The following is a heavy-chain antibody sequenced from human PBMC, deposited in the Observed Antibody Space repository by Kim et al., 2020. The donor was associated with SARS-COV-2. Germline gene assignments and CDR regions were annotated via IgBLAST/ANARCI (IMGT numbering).Heavy chain of an antibody. CDR3: ARQRWGFYSSSWLPDFDY. D-gene: IGHD6-13*01. CDR2: IYYSGST. V-gene: IGHV4-39*01. CDR1: GGSISSSSYY. J-gene: IGHJ4*02. Sequence: SETLSLTCTVSGGSISSSSYYWGWIRQPPGKGLEWIGSIYYSGSTYYNPSLKSRVTISVDTSKNQFSLKLSSVTAADTAVYYCARQRWGFYSSSWLPDFDYWGQGTLVTVSS.